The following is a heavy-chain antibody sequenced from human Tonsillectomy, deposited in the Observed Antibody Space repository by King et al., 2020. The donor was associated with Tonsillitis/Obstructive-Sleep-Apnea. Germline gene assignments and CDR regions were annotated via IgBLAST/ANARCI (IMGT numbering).Heavy chain of an antibody. CDR2: IYYSGST. D-gene: IGHD2-15*01. CDR1: GGSISSYY. V-gene: IGHV4-59*01. J-gene: IGHJ6*03. CDR3: ANGAALGYCSGGSCCPVSDNDYYYYYMDV. Sequence: QLQESGPGLVKPSETLSLTCTVSGGSISSYYWSWIRQPPGKGLEWIGYIYYSGSTNYNPSLKSRVTISVDTSKNQFSLKLSSVTAADTAVYYCANGAALGYCSGGSCCPVSDNDYYYYYMDVWGKGTTLTVS.